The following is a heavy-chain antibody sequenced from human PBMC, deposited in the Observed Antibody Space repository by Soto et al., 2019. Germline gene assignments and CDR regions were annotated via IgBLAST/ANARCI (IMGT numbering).Heavy chain of an antibody. D-gene: IGHD3-16*01. V-gene: IGHV4-30-4*01. CDR1: GFSISSGDYY. J-gene: IGHJ5*02. Sequence: PXETLSLTCTVSGFSISSGDYYWSWLRQPPGKGLEWIGYIYYSGSTYYNPSLKSRVTISVDTSKNQFSLKLSSVTAADTAVYYCARSTQSLGPYLLSANWFDPWGQGTLVTVSS. CDR3: ARSTQSLGPYLLSANWFDP. CDR2: IYYSGST.